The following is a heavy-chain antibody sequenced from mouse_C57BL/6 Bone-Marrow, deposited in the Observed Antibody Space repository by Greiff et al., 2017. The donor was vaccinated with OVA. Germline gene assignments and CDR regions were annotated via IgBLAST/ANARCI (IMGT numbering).Heavy chain of an antibody. CDR2: IYPGSGST. Sequence: QVQLKQPGAELVKPGASVKMSCKASGYTFTSYWINWVKQRPGQGLAWIGDIYPGSGSTTSNEKFKSKATMTVETSSITAYMHRSSLTSEDTAVYYCAKLGRPLFDYWGQGTTLTVSS. J-gene: IGHJ2*01. CDR1: GYTFTSYW. V-gene: IGHV1-55*01. CDR3: AKLGRPLFDY. D-gene: IGHD4-1*01.